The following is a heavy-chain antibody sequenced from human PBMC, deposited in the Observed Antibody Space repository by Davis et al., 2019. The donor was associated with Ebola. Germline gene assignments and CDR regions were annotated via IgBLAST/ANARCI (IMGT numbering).Heavy chain of an antibody. CDR1: GFTFSTYA. V-gene: IGHV3-23*01. Sequence: GESLKISCAGSGFTFSTYAMTWVRQAPGKGLEWVSRISGSGGDPHYADSVKGRFTISRDNSKNTLYLQMNSLKTEDTAVYYCAACRASVSGELLHWGQGTLVTVSS. CDR2: ISGSGGDP. CDR3: AACRASVSGELLH. D-gene: IGHD2-15*01. J-gene: IGHJ4*02.